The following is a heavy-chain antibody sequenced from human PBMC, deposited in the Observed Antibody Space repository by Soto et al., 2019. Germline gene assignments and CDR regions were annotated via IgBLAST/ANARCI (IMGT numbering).Heavy chain of an antibody. Sequence: SETLSLTCTVSGGSISPFYWSWVRQPPGKGLEWIGYLYYSDNTNCNPSLKSRVTISVDASKNQVSLRLTSVTAADTAVYYCARVGGVAARTFDYWGQGTVVTVSS. V-gene: IGHV4-59*01. CDR2: LYYSDNT. J-gene: IGHJ4*02. CDR1: GGSISPFY. D-gene: IGHD3-16*01. CDR3: ARVGGVAARTFDY.